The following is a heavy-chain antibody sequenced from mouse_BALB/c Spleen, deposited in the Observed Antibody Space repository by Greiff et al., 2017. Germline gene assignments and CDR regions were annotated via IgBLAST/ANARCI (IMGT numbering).Heavy chain of an antibody. CDR1: GFNIKDTY. Sequence: VQLKQSGAELVKPGASVKLSCTASGFNIKDTYMHWVKQRPEQGLEWIGRIDPANGNTKYDPKFQGKATITADTSSNTAYLQLSSLTSEDTAVYYCAQAPWFAYWGQGTLVTVSA. D-gene: IGHD3-2*02. CDR3: AQAPWFAY. J-gene: IGHJ3*01. CDR2: IDPANGNT. V-gene: IGHV14-3*02.